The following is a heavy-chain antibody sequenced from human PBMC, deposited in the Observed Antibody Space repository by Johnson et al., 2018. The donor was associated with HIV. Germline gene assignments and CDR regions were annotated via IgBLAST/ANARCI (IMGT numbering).Heavy chain of an antibody. V-gene: IGHV3-20*04. CDR3: ARDLYDFWSASPGSDAFDI. D-gene: IGHD3-3*01. CDR1: GFTFSSYG. Sequence: VQLVESGGGVVQPGRSLRLSCAASGFTFSSYGMHWVRQAPGKGLEWVSGIKGNGGSTGYADSVKGRFTISRDNAKNSLYLQMHSLRAEDTALYYCARDLYDFWSASPGSDAFDIWGQGTMVTVSS. J-gene: IGHJ3*02. CDR2: IKGNGGST.